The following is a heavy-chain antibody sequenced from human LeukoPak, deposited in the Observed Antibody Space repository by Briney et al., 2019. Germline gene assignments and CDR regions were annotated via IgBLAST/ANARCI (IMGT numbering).Heavy chain of an antibody. D-gene: IGHD1-26*01. J-gene: IGHJ4*02. V-gene: IGHV3-48*02. CDR2: ITSSSSTI. Sequence: QPGGPLRLSCAASGFTFSSFSMNWVRQAPGKGLEWISFITSSSSTIYYADSVKGRFTVSRDNAKNSLYLQMNNLRDEDTAVYYCARNPAGIGDYWGQGTLVTVSS. CDR3: ARNPAGIGDY. CDR1: GFTFSSFS.